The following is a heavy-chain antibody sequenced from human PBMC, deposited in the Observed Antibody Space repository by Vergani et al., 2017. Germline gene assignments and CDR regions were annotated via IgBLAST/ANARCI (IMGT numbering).Heavy chain of an antibody. CDR3: ARDAQWLVHHFDY. D-gene: IGHD6-19*01. J-gene: IGHJ4*02. Sequence: QVQLQESGPGLVTPSETLSLTCTVSGYSISSGYYWGWIRQPPGKGLEWIGSIYHSGNTYYNPSLKSRVTISVDTSKNQFSLKLSSVTAADTAVYYCARDAQWLVHHFDYWGQGTLVTVSS. CDR1: GYSISSGYY. CDR2: IYHSGNT. V-gene: IGHV4-38-2*02.